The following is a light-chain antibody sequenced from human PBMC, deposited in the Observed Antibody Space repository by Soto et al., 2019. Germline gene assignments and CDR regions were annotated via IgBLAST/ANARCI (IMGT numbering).Light chain of an antibody. V-gene: IGKV1-5*01. CDR2: DVS. Sequence: DIQMTQSPSRMYASVGDTITITCRASQTFNSWVTWYQQKPGKAPKGLIYDVSNLQSGVPSRFSGSGSGTEFTLTITSLQPEDFATYYCLQHNIYPLTFGGGTKVDIK. CDR1: QTFNSW. J-gene: IGKJ4*01. CDR3: LQHNIYPLT.